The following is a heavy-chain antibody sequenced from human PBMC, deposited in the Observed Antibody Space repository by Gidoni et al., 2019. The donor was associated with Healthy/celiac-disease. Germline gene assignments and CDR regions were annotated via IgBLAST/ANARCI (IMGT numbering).Heavy chain of an antibody. CDR3: ARDQEWELLQGYFDY. Sequence: QVQLVQSGAEVKKPGASVTVSCKASGYTFTSYYMHWVRQAPGQGLEWMGIINPRGGSTSYAQKFQGRVTMTRDTSTSTVYMELSSLRSEDTAVYYCARDQEWELLQGYFDYWGQGTLVTVSS. V-gene: IGHV1-46*03. CDR2: INPRGGST. CDR1: GYTFTSYY. D-gene: IGHD1-26*01. J-gene: IGHJ4*02.